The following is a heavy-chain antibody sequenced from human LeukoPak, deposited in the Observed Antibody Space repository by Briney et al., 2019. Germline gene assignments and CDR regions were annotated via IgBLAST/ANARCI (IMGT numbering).Heavy chain of an antibody. Sequence: SGGSLRLSCAASGFTLSSYAMSWVRQAPGKGLEWVSAIRDSGGSTYYADSVKGRFTISRDNSKNALYLQMNSLRAEDTAVYYCAKDTVKGSYSVFDYWGQGTLVTVSS. CDR2: IRDSGGST. J-gene: IGHJ4*02. V-gene: IGHV3-23*01. CDR1: GFTLSSYA. D-gene: IGHD1-26*01. CDR3: AKDTVKGSYSVFDY.